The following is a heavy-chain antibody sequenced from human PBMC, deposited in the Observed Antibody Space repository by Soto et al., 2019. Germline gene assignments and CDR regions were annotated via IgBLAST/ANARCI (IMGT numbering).Heavy chain of an antibody. V-gene: IGHV3-23*01. D-gene: IGHD1-26*01. CDR3: AKDPSGSYYYYYGMDV. J-gene: IGHJ6*02. CDR1: GFTFSSYA. Sequence: EVQLLESGGGLVQPGGSPRLSCAASGFTFSSYAMSWVRQAPGKGLEWVSAISGSGGSTYYADSVKGRFTISRDNSKNTLYLQMNSLRAEDTAVYYCAKDPSGSYYYYYGMDVWGQGTTVTVSS. CDR2: ISGSGGST.